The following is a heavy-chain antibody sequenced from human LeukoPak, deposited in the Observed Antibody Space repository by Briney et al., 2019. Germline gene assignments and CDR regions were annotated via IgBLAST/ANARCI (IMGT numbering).Heavy chain of an antibody. CDR2: ISGSGGST. Sequence: AGGSLRLSCAASGFTFSSYAMSWVRQAPGKGLEWVSAISGSGGSTYYADSVKGRFTISRDNSKNTLYLQMNSLRAEDTAVYYCGKDLGRITMVRGVMFPRGHWGQGTLVTVSS. D-gene: IGHD3-10*01. V-gene: IGHV3-23*01. CDR1: GFTFSSYA. CDR3: GKDLGRITMVRGVMFPRGH. J-gene: IGHJ4*02.